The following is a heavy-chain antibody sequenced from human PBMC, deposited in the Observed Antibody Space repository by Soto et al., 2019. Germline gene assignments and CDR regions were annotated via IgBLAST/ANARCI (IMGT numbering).Heavy chain of an antibody. J-gene: IGHJ6*02. D-gene: IGHD3-22*01. CDR3: AAEDYDSSGYSYYYYGMDV. CDR1: GGTFSSYA. Sequence: SVKVSCKASGGTFSSYAISWVRQAPGQGLEWIGWIVVGSGNTNYAQKFQERVTITRDMSTSTAYMELSSLRSEDTAVYYCAAEDYDSSGYSYYYYGMDVWGQGTTVTVS. V-gene: IGHV1-58*02. CDR2: IVVGSGNT.